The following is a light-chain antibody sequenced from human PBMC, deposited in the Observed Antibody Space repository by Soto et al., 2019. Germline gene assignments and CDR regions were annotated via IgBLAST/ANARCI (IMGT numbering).Light chain of an antibody. CDR1: SSDVGGYNY. Sequence: QSALTQPASVSGSPGQSITISCTGTSSDVGGYNYVSWYQQHPGKAPKLMIYDVSNRPSGVSNRFSGSKSGNTASLNIFGLQAEDEADYYCSSYTRSSTLFGGGTQLTVL. J-gene: IGLJ7*01. CDR3: SSYTRSSTL. CDR2: DVS. V-gene: IGLV2-14*01.